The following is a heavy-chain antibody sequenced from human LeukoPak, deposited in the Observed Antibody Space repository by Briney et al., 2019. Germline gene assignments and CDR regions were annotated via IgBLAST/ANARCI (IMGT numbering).Heavy chain of an antibody. CDR1: GYTFTGYY. D-gene: IGHD6-19*01. CDR3: ARDLRYSSGWSASGMDV. Sequence: ASVKVSCKASGYTFTGYYMHWVRQAPGQGLEWMGWINPHSGGTNYAQKFQGRVTMTRDTSISTAYMEVNRLRSDDTAVYYCARDLRYSSGWSASGMDVWGKGTTVTISS. J-gene: IGHJ6*03. V-gene: IGHV1-2*02. CDR2: INPHSGGT.